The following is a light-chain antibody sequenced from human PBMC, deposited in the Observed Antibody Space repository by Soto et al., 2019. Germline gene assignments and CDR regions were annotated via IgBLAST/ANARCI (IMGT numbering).Light chain of an antibody. Sequence: QSVLTQAPSASGPPGQRVTISCSGSNSNIGNNNVNWYQMVPGTAPKLLIYRNNQRPSGVPDRFSASKSGTSASLAISGLRSEDEADYYCAAWDDSRSGVVFGGGTKLTVL. V-gene: IGLV1-44*01. CDR3: AAWDDSRSGVV. CDR2: RNN. J-gene: IGLJ2*01. CDR1: NSNIGNNN.